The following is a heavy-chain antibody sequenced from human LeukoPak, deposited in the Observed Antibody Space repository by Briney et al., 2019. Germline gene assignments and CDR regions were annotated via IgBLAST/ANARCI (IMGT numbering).Heavy chain of an antibody. CDR1: GFTFSSYE. V-gene: IGHV3-48*03. J-gene: IGHJ6*04. Sequence: GGSLRLSCAAPGFTFSSYEMNWVRQAPGKGLEWVSYISSSGSTIYYADSVKGRFTISRDNAKNSLYLQMNSLRAEDMAVYYCAELGITMIGGVWGKGTTVTISS. CDR3: AELGITMIGGV. D-gene: IGHD3-10*02. CDR2: ISSSGSTI.